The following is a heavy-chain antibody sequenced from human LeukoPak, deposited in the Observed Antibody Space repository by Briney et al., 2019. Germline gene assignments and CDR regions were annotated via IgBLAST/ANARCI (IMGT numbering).Heavy chain of an antibody. CDR1: GGSFSGYY. CDR3: ARGRGRRFGELLSHWFDP. V-gene: IGHV4-34*01. J-gene: IGHJ5*02. Sequence: SETPSLTCAVHGGSFSGYYWSWIRQPPGKGLEWIGEINHSGSTNYNPSLKSRVTISVDTSKNQFSLKLSSVTAADTAVYYCARGRGRRFGELLSHWFDPWGQGTLVTVSS. CDR2: INHSGST. D-gene: IGHD3-10*01.